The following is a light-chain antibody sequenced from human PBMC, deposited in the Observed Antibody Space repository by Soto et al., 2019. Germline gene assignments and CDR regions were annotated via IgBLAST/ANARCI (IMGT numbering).Light chain of an antibody. V-gene: IGKV3-20*01. CDR2: GAS. CDR3: QQFSSSPGFT. CDR1: QTVSSNY. J-gene: IGKJ3*01. Sequence: EIVLTQSPGTLSLSPGERATLSCRGSQTVSSNYLAWYQQKPGQAPRLLIYGASSRATGIPDRFSGSGSGTDFTLTITRLEPEDFAVYYCQQFSSSPGFTFGPGTRVDIK.